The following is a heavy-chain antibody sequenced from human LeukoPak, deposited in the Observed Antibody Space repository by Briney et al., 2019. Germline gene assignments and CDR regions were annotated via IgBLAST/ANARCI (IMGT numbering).Heavy chain of an antibody. J-gene: IGHJ4*02. CDR3: ARMKFVGGFVY. CDR1: GGSISSCY. D-gene: IGHD3-16*01. V-gene: IGHV4-59*13. Sequence: PSQTLSLTCTVSGGSISSCYWSWIRQPPGKGLEWIGYTYYSGSTNYNPTLKSRFTISVDTSKNQFSLKLSSVTAADTAVYYCARMKFVGGFVYWGQGTLVTVSS. CDR2: TYYSGST.